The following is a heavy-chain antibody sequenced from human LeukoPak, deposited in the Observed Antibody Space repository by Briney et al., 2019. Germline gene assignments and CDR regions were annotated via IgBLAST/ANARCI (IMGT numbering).Heavy chain of an antibody. CDR1: GFTFSSYG. CDR2: IWYDGSNK. CDR3: ARDRGIAVADSSSFDY. D-gene: IGHD6-19*01. V-gene: IGHV3-33*01. Sequence: GGSLRLSCAASGFTFSSYGMHWVRQAPGKGLEWVAVIWYDGSNKYYADSVKGRFTISRDNSKNTLYLQMNSLRAEDTAVYYCARDRGIAVADSSSFDYWGQGTLVTVSS. J-gene: IGHJ4*02.